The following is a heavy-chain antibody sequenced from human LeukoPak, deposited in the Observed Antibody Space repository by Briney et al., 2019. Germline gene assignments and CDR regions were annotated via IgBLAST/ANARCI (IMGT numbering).Heavy chain of an antibody. CDR3: ARGAEYYAIWRGYAGYSDY. J-gene: IGHJ4*02. D-gene: IGHD3-3*01. CDR2: VYHVGTT. V-gene: IGHV4-38-2*02. CDR1: GSISSGYY. Sequence: SETLSLTCTVSGSISSGYYWGWIRQPPGKGLEWIGVYHVGTTDYNPSLKSRVTISLDRSKKKFSLKLTSVTAADTAVYFCARGAEYYAIWRGYAGYSDYWGQGISVTVSS.